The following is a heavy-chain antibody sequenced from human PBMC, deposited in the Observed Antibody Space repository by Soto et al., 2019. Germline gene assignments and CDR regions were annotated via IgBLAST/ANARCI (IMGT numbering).Heavy chain of an antibody. D-gene: IGHD3-16*01. Sequence: EVQLVESGGGLVQPGGSLKLSCAASGFTFSGSAMHWVRQASGKGLEWVGRIRSKANSYATAYAASVKGRFTISRDDSKNTAYLQMNSLKTEVTAVYYCHDYYYYGMDVWGQGTTVTVSS. J-gene: IGHJ6*02. CDR2: IRSKANSYAT. V-gene: IGHV3-73*02. CDR3: HDYYYYGMDV. CDR1: GFTFSGSA.